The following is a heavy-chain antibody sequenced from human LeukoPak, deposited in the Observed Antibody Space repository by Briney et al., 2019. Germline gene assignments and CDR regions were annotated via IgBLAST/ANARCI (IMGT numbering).Heavy chain of an antibody. D-gene: IGHD5-12*01. Sequence: GGSLRLSCATSGFVFSNYAMNWVRQAPGKGLEYVSAITGDGSTPYYANSVKGRFTISRDNSRNTLYLQMGSLRSEDMAVYYCARVGFSGYYSWGQGTLVTVSS. CDR1: GFVFSNYA. CDR2: ITGDGSTP. V-gene: IGHV3-64*01. CDR3: ARVGFSGYYS. J-gene: IGHJ5*02.